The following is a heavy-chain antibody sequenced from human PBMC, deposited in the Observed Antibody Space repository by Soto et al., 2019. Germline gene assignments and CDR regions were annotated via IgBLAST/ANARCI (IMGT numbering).Heavy chain of an antibody. CDR1: GYTFTAYG. D-gene: IGHD6-19*01. Sequence: QVDLVQSGAEVKKPGASVKVACKTSGYTFTAYGNTWVRQAQGQGLELVGWISPYNGHTKYAEKFEGRVTMTTDLSTGTASMELRSLKFDDTAVYYCARSGWNSPYYSHGLDVWGQGTTVTVSS. CDR3: ARSGWNSPYYSHGLDV. CDR2: ISPYNGHT. J-gene: IGHJ6*02. V-gene: IGHV1-18*01.